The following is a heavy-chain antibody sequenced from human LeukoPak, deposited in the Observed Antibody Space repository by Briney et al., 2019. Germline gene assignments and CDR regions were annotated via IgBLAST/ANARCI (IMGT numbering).Heavy chain of an antibody. CDR2: ISAYNGNT. CDR3: ARVVASYSYYDSSDDPIVVDY. D-gene: IGHD3-22*01. J-gene: IGHJ4*02. CDR1: GYTFTSCG. V-gene: IGHV1-18*01. Sequence: ASVKVSCKASGYTFTSCGISWVRQAPEQGLEWMGWISAYNGNTNYAQKLQGRVTMTTDTSTSTAYMELRSLRSDDTAVYYCARVVASYSYYDSSDDPIVVDYWGQGTLVTVSS.